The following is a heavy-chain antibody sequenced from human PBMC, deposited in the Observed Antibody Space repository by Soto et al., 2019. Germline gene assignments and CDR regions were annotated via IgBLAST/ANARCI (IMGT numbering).Heavy chain of an antibody. D-gene: IGHD3-3*01. CDR2: IYWDDDK. CDR3: AHRILRTVFGCVTTTAIYFDF. J-gene: IGHJ4*02. Sequence: QITLNESGPTVVKPAETLTLTCTFSGFSLTTSGVGVGWIRQSPGKAPEWLALIYWDDDKRYSASLKSRLTITKDTSKNQVVLAMASVDPADTATYYCAHRILRTVFGCVTTTAIYFDFWGQGPPVVVSS. CDR1: GFSLTTSGVG. V-gene: IGHV2-5*02.